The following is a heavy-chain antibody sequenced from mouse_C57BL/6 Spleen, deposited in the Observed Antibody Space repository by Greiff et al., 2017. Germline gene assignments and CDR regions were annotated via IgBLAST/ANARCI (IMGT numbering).Heavy chain of an antibody. J-gene: IGHJ2*01. Sequence: VQLQQPGAELVKPGASVKLSCKASGYTFTSYWMQWVKQRPGQGLEWIGEIDPSDSYTNYNHKFKGKATLTVDTSSSTAYMQLSSLTSEDSAIYYCARGGDGHYFDYWGQGTTLTVSS. CDR3: ARGGDGHYFDY. D-gene: IGHD2-3*01. CDR1: GYTFTSYW. V-gene: IGHV1-50*01. CDR2: IDPSDSYT.